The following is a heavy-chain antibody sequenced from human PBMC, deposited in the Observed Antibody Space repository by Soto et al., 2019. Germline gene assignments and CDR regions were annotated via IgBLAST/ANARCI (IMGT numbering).Heavy chain of an antibody. D-gene: IGHD3-22*01. CDR1: AGSFSGHY. V-gene: IGHV4-34*01. Sequence: SATMPLTGSDYAGSFSGHYRRWLRQTPGKGLEWIGEINHSGSTNYNPSLKSRVTISVDTSKNQFSLKLSSVTAADTAVYYCAREDYYDSIGHHWGQGTLVTISS. J-gene: IGHJ5*02. CDR2: INHSGST. CDR3: AREDYYDSIGHH.